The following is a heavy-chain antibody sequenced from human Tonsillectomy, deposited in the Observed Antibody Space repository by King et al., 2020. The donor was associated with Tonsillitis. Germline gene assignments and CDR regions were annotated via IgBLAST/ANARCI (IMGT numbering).Heavy chain of an antibody. CDR3: AKVRALLVNSKYYDTVV. D-gene: IGHD6-13*01. Sequence: VQLVESGGGVVQPGGSLRLSCAASGFTFSTYGMHWVRQAPGKGLEGVAFIRYDGSNKYYADSVRGRFTISRDTSKNTLYLQMNSLRAEDTAVYYRAKVRALLVNSKYYDTVVGGQGTTVTVS. V-gene: IGHV3-30*02. CDR1: GFTFSTYG. CDR2: IRYDGSNK. J-gene: IGHJ6*02.